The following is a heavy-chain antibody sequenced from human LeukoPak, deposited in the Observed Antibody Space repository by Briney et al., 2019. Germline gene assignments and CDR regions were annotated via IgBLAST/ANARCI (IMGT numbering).Heavy chain of an antibody. CDR3: AKDISWGGNSGDY. CDR2: ISGDGGST. V-gene: IGHV3-43*02. J-gene: IGHJ4*02. D-gene: IGHD4-23*01. Sequence: QPGGSLRLSCAASGFTFDDYAMHWVRQAPGKGLEWVSLISGDGGSTHYADSGKGRFTISRDNSKNSLYLQMNSLRTEDTALYYCAKDISWGGNSGDYWGQGTLVTVSS. CDR1: GFTFDDYA.